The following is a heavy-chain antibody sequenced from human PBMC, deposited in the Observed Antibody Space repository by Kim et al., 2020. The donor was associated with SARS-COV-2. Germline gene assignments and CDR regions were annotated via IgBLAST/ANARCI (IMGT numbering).Heavy chain of an antibody. CDR3: ASGFEYCGGDCYSNY. D-gene: IGHD2-21*02. J-gene: IGHJ4*02. Sequence: DSVKGRFTISRDNSKNTLYLQMNSLRAEDTAVYYCASGFEYCGGDCYSNYWGQGTLVTVSS. V-gene: IGHV3-66*01.